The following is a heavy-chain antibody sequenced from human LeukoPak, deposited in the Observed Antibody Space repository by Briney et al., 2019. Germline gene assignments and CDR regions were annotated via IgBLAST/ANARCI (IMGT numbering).Heavy chain of an antibody. CDR3: ARGLGRPRYYYGMDV. Sequence: SGTLSLTCAVYGGSFSGYYWSWIRQPPGKGLEWIGEINHSGSTNYNPSLKSRVTISVDTSKNQFSLKLSSVTAADTAVYYCARGLGRPRYYYGMDVWGQGTTVTVSS. J-gene: IGHJ6*02. V-gene: IGHV4-34*01. CDR1: GGSFSGYY. CDR2: INHSGST.